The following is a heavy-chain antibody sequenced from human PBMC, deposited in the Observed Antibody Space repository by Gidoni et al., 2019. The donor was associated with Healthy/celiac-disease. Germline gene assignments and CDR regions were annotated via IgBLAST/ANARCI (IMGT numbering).Heavy chain of an antibody. CDR2: ISGSGGST. Sequence: EVQLLESGGGLVQPGGSLRLSCAASGFTFSSYAMSWVRQAPGKGLEWVSAISGSGGSTYYADSVKGRFTISRDNSKNTLYLQMNSLRAEDTAVYYCAKTQGPYYDISLYYYYGMDVWGQGTTVTVSS. CDR3: AKTQGPYYDISLYYYYGMDV. V-gene: IGHV3-23*01. CDR1: GFTFSSYA. J-gene: IGHJ6*02. D-gene: IGHD3-9*01.